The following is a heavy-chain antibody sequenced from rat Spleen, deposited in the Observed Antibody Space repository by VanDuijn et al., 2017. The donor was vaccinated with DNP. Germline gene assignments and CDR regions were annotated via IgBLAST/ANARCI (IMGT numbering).Heavy chain of an antibody. D-gene: IGHD1-11*01. CDR1: GFSLTSNG. CDR3: TRGGTYYFDY. Sequence: QVQLEESGPGLMQPSETLSLTCTVSGFSLTSNGVGWVRQPLGKGLVWMGTIWAGGSTNYNSAVQSRLSISRDTYKSQVFLKMNSLQPEDTATYYCTRGGTYYFDYWGQGVMVTVSS. CDR2: IWAGGST. V-gene: IGHV2-72*01. J-gene: IGHJ2*01.